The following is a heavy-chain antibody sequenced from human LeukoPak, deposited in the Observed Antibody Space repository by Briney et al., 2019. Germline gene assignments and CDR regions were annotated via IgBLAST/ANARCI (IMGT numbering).Heavy chain of an antibody. Sequence: ASVKVSCNVSGYTLTELSMHWVRQAPGKGLEWMGGFDPEDGETIYAQKFQGRVTMTEDTSTDTACMELSSLRSEDTAVYYCARVADSSGLFDYWGQGTLVTVSS. CDR2: FDPEDGET. J-gene: IGHJ4*02. D-gene: IGHD3-22*01. V-gene: IGHV1-24*01. CDR3: ARVADSSGLFDY. CDR1: GYTLTELS.